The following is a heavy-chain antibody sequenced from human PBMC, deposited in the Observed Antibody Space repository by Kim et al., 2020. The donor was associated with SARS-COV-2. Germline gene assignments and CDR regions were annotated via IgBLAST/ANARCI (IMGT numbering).Heavy chain of an antibody. CDR1: GYSFTSYW. V-gene: IGHV5-10-1*01. J-gene: IGHJ6*02. CDR2: IDPSDSYT. Sequence: GESLKISCKGSGYSFTSYWISWVRQMPGKGLEWMGRIDPSDSYTNYSPSFQGHVTISADKSISTAYLQWSSLKASDTAMYYCARDQLLSASQPEQDAGRYYYGMDVWGQGTTVTVSS. D-gene: IGHD2-2*01. CDR3: ARDQLLSASQPEQDAGRYYYGMDV.